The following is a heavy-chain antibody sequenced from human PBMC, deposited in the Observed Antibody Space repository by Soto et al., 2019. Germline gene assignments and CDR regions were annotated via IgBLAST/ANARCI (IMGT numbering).Heavy chain of an antibody. CDR3: AREGSYSAYNFAHGIQLWSFDF. D-gene: IGHD5-12*01. CDR1: CGSINTFY. V-gene: IGHV4-4*07. CDR2: IFSSGST. Sequence: SETLSLTCTFSCGSINTFYWSWVRQPAGKGLEWIGRIFSSGSTSFNPSLESRVAMSVDTSKNHFSLNLSSVTAADKAVYYCAREGSYSAYNFAHGIQLWSFDFWGQGALVTVSS. J-gene: IGHJ4*02.